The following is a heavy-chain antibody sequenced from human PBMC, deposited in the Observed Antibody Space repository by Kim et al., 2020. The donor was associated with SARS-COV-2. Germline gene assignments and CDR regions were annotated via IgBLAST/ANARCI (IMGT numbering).Heavy chain of an antibody. CDR1: GFTFSSYD. CDR2: IGTAGDT. CDR3: ARGVGSGWYSGLRGINWFDP. J-gene: IGHJ5*02. D-gene: IGHD6-19*01. V-gene: IGHV3-13*01. Sequence: GGSLRLSCAASGFTFSSYDMHWVRQATGKGLEWVSAIGTAGDTYYPGSVKGRFTISRENAKNSLYLQMNSLRAGDTAVYYCARGVGSGWYSGLRGINWFDPWGQGTLVTVSS.